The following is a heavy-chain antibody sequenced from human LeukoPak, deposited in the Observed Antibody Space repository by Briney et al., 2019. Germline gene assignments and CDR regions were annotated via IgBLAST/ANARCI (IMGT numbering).Heavy chain of an antibody. V-gene: IGHV1-18*01. Sequence: ASVKVSCKASGYSFTSYGISWVRQAPGQGLEWLGWISAYNGNTNYAQKLQGRVTMTTDTSTSTAYMELRSLRFDDTAVYYCARDSRYSHSAGAFDIWGQGTKVTVSS. CDR2: ISAYNGNT. D-gene: IGHD5-12*01. J-gene: IGHJ3*02. CDR1: GYSFTSYG. CDR3: ARDSRYSHSAGAFDI.